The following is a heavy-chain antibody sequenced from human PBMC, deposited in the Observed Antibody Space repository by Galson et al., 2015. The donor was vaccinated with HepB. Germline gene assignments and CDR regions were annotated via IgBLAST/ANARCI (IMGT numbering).Heavy chain of an antibody. V-gene: IGHV1-18*04. Sequence: SVKVSCKASGYTFTSYGISWVRQAPGQGLEWMGWISAYNGNTSYAQKLQGRVTMTTDTSTSTAYMELRSLGSDDTAVYYCARDYYDYVWGSLPVGGYWGQGTLVTVSS. D-gene: IGHD3-16*01. J-gene: IGHJ4*02. CDR2: ISAYNGNT. CDR1: GYTFTSYG. CDR3: ARDYYDYVWGSLPVGGY.